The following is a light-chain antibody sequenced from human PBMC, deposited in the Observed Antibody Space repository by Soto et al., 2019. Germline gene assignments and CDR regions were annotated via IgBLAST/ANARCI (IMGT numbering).Light chain of an antibody. CDR3: QQSYTLSPLT. CDR1: QSISNY. J-gene: IGKJ4*01. CDR2: AAS. Sequence: DIQMTQSPSSLSASVGDRVIITCRTSQSISNYLNWYQHKPGKAPKVLISAASNLQSGVPSRFSGIGSGTVFTLTISSLQPEDFATYFCQQSYTLSPLTFCGGTKVEIK. V-gene: IGKV1-39*01.